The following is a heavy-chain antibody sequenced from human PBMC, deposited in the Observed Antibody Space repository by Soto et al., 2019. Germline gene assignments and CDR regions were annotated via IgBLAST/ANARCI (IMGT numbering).Heavy chain of an antibody. V-gene: IGHV4-39*01. D-gene: IGHD6-6*01. CDR2: IYHTGTT. Sequence: TVSGDSISSSTYYWGWIRQPPGKGLEWIGCIYHTGTTYYNPSLKSRVTISVDTSKNQFSLKLSSVTAADTAVYYCARPYFSSSSMFDYWGQGTLVTVSS. CDR1: GDSISSSTYY. CDR3: ARPYFSSSSMFDY. J-gene: IGHJ4*02.